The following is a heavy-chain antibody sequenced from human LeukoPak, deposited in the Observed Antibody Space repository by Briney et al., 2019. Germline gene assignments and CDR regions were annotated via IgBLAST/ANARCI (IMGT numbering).Heavy chain of an antibody. CDR2: INHSGST. V-gene: IGHV4-34*01. CDR1: GFTFSSYA. CDR3: ARGPYDYVWGSYRPYDY. D-gene: IGHD3-16*02. Sequence: GSLRLSCAASGFTFSSYAMHWIRQPPGKGLEWIGEINHSGSTNYNPSLKSRVTISVDTSKNQFSLKLSSVTAADTAVYYCARGPYDYVWGSYRPYDYWGQGTLVTVSS. J-gene: IGHJ4*02.